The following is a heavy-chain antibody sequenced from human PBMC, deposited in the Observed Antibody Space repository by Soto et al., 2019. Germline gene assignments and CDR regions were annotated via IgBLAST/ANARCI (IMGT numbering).Heavy chain of an antibody. J-gene: IGHJ6*02. D-gene: IGHD5-12*01. CDR1: GGTFSSYA. Sequence: SVKVSCKASGGTFSSYAISWVRQAPGQGLEWMGGIIPIFGTANYAQKFQGRVTITADESTSTAYMELSSLRSEDTAVYYCARDEKSGFNIAQNHYYGMDVWGQGTTVTVSS. CDR3: ARDEKSGFNIAQNHYYGMDV. V-gene: IGHV1-69*13. CDR2: IIPIFGTA.